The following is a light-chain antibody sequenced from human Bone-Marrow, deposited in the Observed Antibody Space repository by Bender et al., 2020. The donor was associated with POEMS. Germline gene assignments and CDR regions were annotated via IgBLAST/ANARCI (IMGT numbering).Light chain of an antibody. Sequence: SYVLTQPPSVSVAPGKTARITCGGDNIGRISVHWYQQKPGQAPVVVVHDDSDRPSVIPERFSGSNSGNTATLTVSRVEVADEADYFCQVYDSSRDHWVFGGGTKLTVL. CDR3: QVYDSSRDHWV. CDR2: DDS. CDR1: NIGRIS. J-gene: IGLJ3*02. V-gene: IGLV3-21*03.